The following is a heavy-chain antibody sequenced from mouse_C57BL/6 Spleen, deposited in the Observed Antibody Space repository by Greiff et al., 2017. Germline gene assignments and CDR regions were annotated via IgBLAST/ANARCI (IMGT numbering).Heavy chain of an antibody. D-gene: IGHD1-1*01. Sequence: QVQLKESGAELVRPGASVTLSCKASGYTFTDYEMHWVKQTPVHGLEWIGAIDPETGGTAYNQKFKGKAILTADKSSSTAYMELRSLTSEDSAVYYCTRGTTVVARHWYFDVWGTGTTVTVSS. CDR2: IDPETGGT. J-gene: IGHJ1*03. V-gene: IGHV1-15*01. CDR3: TRGTTVVARHWYFDV. CDR1: GYTFTDYE.